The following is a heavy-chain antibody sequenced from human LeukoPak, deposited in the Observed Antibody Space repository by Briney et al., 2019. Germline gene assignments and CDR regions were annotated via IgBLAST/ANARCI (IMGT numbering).Heavy chain of an antibody. CDR1: GFTFSSYE. CDR3: ARDYYRYYGMDV. J-gene: IGHJ6*02. V-gene: IGHV3-48*03. CDR2: ITSSGRPI. Sequence: GGSLRLSCAASGFTFSSYEMDWVRQAPGKGLEWISYITSSGRPIYYADSVKGRFTISRDNAKNSLFLQMDSLRAEDTAVYYCARDYYRYYGMDVWGQGTTVTVSS.